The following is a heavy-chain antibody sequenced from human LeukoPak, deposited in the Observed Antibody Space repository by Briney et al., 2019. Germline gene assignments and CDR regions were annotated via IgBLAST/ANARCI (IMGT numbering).Heavy chain of an antibody. CDR1: GYSFTSYW. J-gene: IGHJ5*02. Sequence: GESLKISCKGSGYSFTSYWIGWVRQMPGKGLEWMGIIYPGDSDTRYSPSFQGQVTISADKSISTAYLQWSSLKASDTAMYYCARSMVSEISYSSNWFDPWGQGTLVTVSS. V-gene: IGHV5-51*01. CDR3: ARSMVSEISYSSNWFDP. D-gene: IGHD6-19*01. CDR2: IYPGDSDT.